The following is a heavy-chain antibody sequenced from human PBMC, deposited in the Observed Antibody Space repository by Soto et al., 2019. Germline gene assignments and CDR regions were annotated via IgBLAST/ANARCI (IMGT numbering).Heavy chain of an antibody. Sequence: EVQLLESGGGLVQPGGSLRLSCAASGFTLSYYGMSWVRQAPGKGLEWVSAVSPNGQGIYYADSVRGRFTISRDNAKNTLYLQMNSLRVEDTAMYYCTRDFLFSVYDWGRGTLVTISS. CDR1: GFTLSYYG. V-gene: IGHV3-23*01. D-gene: IGHD5-12*01. J-gene: IGHJ4*02. CDR2: VSPNGQGI. CDR3: TRDFLFSVYD.